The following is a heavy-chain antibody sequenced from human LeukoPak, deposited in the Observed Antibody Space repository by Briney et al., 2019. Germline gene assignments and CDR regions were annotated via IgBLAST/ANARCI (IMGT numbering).Heavy chain of an antibody. V-gene: IGHV3-23*01. D-gene: IGHD3-10*01. J-gene: IGHJ4*02. CDR1: GFTLSSYA. Sequence: GGSLRLSCAASGFTLSSYAMSWVRQAPGKGLEWVSTFRGVGSTTYYADSVKGRFTISRDNSKNTLSLQMNSLRAEDTAVYYCAKHYGSGTYSFDYWGQGTLVTVSS. CDR2: FRGVGSTT. CDR3: AKHYGSGTYSFDY.